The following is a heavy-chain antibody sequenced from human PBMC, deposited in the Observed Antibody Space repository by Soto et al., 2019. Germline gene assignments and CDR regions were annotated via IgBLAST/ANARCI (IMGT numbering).Heavy chain of an antibody. CDR2: ISGSGGST. V-gene: IGHV3-23*01. CDR3: AKDSDYGDYVRIDY. CDR1: GFTFSSYA. J-gene: IGHJ4*02. D-gene: IGHD4-17*01. Sequence: VQLLESGGGLVQPGGSLRLSCAASGFTFSSYAMSWVRQAPGKGLEWVSAISGSGGSTYYTDSVKGRFTISRDNSKNTLYLQMNSLRAEDTAVYYCAKDSDYGDYVRIDYWGQGTLVTVSS.